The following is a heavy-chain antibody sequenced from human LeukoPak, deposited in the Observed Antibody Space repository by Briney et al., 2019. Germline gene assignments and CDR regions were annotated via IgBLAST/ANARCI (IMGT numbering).Heavy chain of an antibody. D-gene: IGHD2-15*01. CDR1: GFTFSSYR. V-gene: IGHV3-48*04. J-gene: IGHJ6*02. CDR2: ISSSSSTI. CDR3: AREDCSGGNCFYNRYYYYGLDV. Sequence: PGGSLRLSCAASGFTFSSYRMNWVRQAPGKGLEWVSYISSSSSTIYYADSVKGRFTISRDNAKNSLYLQMNSLRAEDTAVYYCAREDCSGGNCFYNRYYYYGLDVWGQGTTVTVSS.